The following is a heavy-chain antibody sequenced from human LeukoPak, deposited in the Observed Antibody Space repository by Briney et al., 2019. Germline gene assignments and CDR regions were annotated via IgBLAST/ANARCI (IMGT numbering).Heavy chain of an antibody. CDR1: GFTFSSYG. CDR3: AKWGVTAAGTGYYMDV. J-gene: IGHJ6*03. Sequence: GTLRLSCAASGFTFSSYGMSWVRQAPGKGLEWVSAISGSGGSTYYADSVKGRFTISRDNSKNTLYLQMNSLRAEDTAVYYCAKWGVTAAGTGYYMDVWGKGTTVTISS. V-gene: IGHV3-23*01. CDR2: ISGSGGST. D-gene: IGHD6-13*01.